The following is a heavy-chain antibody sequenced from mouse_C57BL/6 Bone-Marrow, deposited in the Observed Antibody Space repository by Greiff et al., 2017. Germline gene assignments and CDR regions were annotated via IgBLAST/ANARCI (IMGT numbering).Heavy chain of an antibody. V-gene: IGHV1-55*01. CDR1: GYTFTSYW. CDR2: IYPGSGST. Sequence: VQLQQPGAELVKPGASVKMSCKASGYTFTSYWITWMKQRPGQGLEWIGDIYPGSGSTNYNEKFKSKATLTVDKSSSTAYMQLSSLTSEDSAVYYCAREEDYWGQGTSVTVSS. J-gene: IGHJ4*01. CDR3: AREEDY.